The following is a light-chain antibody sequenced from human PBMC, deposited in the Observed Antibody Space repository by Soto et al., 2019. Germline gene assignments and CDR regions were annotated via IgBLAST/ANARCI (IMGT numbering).Light chain of an antibody. CDR2: DAS. Sequence: EIVMTQSPATLSVSPGDRATLSCRASQSVDNYLAWYQQKPGQPPKLLIYDASTRATGIPARFSGSQSGTEFTLTISSLLSEDFAVYSCQQANNWPLTFGGGSKVDIK. V-gene: IGKV3D-15*01. CDR1: QSVDNY. CDR3: QQANNWPLT. J-gene: IGKJ4*01.